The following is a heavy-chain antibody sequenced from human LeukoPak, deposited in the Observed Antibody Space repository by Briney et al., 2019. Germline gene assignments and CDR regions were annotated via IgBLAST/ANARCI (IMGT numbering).Heavy chain of an antibody. CDR1: RFSFSAYP. J-gene: IGHJ4*02. V-gene: IGHV4-38-2*02. CDR2: LYYSGST. CDR3: ARDVSYDILTGHYLYYFDY. D-gene: IGHD3-9*01. Sequence: PGGSLRLSCEASRFSFSAYPMGWVRRAPGKGLEWIGSLYYSGSTYNNPSLKGRVTMSVDTSKNQFSLKLSSVTAADTAVYYCARDVSYDILTGHYLYYFDYWGQGTLVTVSS.